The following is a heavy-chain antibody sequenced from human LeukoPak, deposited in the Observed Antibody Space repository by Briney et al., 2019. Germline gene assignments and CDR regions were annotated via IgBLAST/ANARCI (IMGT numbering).Heavy chain of an antibody. CDR3: ARVAKAVAGTLGY. V-gene: IGHV1-8*03. CDR1: GYTFTSYD. D-gene: IGHD6-19*01. Sequence: ASVKVSCKASGYTFTSYDINWVRQATGQGLEWMGWMNPNSGNTGYAQKFQGRVTITRNTSISTAYMELSSLRSEDTAVYYCARVAKAVAGTLGYWGQGTLVTVSS. J-gene: IGHJ4*02. CDR2: MNPNSGNT.